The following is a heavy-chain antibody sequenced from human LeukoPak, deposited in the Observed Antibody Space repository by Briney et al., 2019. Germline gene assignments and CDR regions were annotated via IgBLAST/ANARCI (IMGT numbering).Heavy chain of an antibody. CDR2: INHSGST. CDR3: ARGPSAGYSSGWYYFDY. J-gene: IGHJ4*02. CDR1: GGSFSGYY. Sequence: SEILSLTCAVYGGSFSGYYWSWIRQPPGKGLEWIGEINHSGSTNYNPSLKSRVTISVDTSKNQFSLKLSSVTAADTAVYYCARGPSAGYSSGWYYFDYWGQGTLVTVSS. D-gene: IGHD6-19*01. V-gene: IGHV4-34*01.